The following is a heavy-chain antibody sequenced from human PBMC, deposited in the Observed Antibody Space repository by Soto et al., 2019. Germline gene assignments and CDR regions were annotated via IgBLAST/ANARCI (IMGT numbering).Heavy chain of an antibody. J-gene: IGHJ4*02. V-gene: IGHV1-2*02. CDR2: ISPKSGGT. Sequence: QVQLVQSGAEVKKPGASVKVSCEASGYTFIDYYMHWVRQAPGQGFEWMGRISPKSGGTNNAQKFQGRVTMTWDTSLNTAYMELSSLMSEYTAVYYCARPPGYISDWYSFDLWGQGTLVTVPS. CDR1: GYTFIDYY. D-gene: IGHD6-19*01. CDR3: ARPPGYISDWYSFDL.